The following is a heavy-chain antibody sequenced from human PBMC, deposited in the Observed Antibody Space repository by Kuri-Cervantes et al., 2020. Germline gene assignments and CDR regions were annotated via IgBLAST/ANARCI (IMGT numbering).Heavy chain of an antibody. Sequence: SQTLSLPCAVYGGSFSGYYWSWIRQPPGKGLEWIGYIYYSGTTKYNPSLKSRVTISVDKSKNQFSLKLSSVTAADTAVYYCAIGRPKERYYYYMDVWGKGTTVTVSS. J-gene: IGHJ6*03. CDR3: AIGRPKERYYYYMDV. CDR1: GGSFSGYY. CDR2: IYYSGTT. V-gene: IGHV4-34*11.